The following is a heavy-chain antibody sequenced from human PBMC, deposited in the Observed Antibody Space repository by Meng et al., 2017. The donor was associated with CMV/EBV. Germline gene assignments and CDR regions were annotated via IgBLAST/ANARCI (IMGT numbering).Heavy chain of an antibody. CDR2: IYSTGTP. J-gene: IGHJ4*02. Sequence: GSLRLSCTVSGDSVSSESFFWAWIRQPPGKGLEWIGNIYSTGTPYSNPSLKSRLNISLDTSKNQFSLKLSSVPAADTAVYYCARGWLFFPQIDSWGQGTLVTVSS. CDR3: ARGWLFFPQIDS. V-gene: IGHV4-39*07. D-gene: IGHD3-9*01. CDR1: GDSVSSESFF.